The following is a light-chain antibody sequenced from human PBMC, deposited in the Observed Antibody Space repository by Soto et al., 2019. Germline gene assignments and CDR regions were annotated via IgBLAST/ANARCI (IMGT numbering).Light chain of an antibody. V-gene: IGLV2-11*01. CDR3: CSYAGSYTFGV. CDR1: SSDVGGYNY. J-gene: IGLJ1*01. Sequence: QSALTQPRSVSGSPVQSVTISCTGTSSDVGGYNYVSWYQQHPGKAPKLMIYDVSKRPSGVPDRFSGYKSGNTASLTISGLQAEDEADYYCCSYAGSYTFGVFGTGTKVTVL. CDR2: DVS.